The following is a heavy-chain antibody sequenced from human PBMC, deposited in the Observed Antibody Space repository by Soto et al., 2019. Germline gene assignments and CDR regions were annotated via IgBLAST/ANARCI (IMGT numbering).Heavy chain of an antibody. D-gene: IGHD1-1*01. J-gene: IGHJ6*02. CDR1: GFRFTSYS. CDR2: IRSSNGNT. Sequence: GGSLRLSCATSGFRFTSYSMNWVRKAPGEGLEWVSAIRSSNGNTYYTDSVKGRFTISRAIAKNSLYLQMIGLRAEDTAVYYCARSTSLGGMDVWGQGTTVTVSS. CDR3: ARSTSLGGMDV. V-gene: IGHV3-21*01.